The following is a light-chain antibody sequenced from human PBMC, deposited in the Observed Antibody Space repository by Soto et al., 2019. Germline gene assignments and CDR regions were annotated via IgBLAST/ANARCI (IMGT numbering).Light chain of an antibody. CDR3: SSYAGSILYV. Sequence: QSALTQPPSASGSPGQSVTISCTGTGSDVGGYNYVSWYQQHPGKAPKLMIYEVSKRPSGVPDRFSGSKSGNTASLTVSGLQAEDEADYYCSSYAGSILYVFGTGTKLTVL. CDR1: GSDVGGYNY. CDR2: EVS. J-gene: IGLJ1*01. V-gene: IGLV2-8*01.